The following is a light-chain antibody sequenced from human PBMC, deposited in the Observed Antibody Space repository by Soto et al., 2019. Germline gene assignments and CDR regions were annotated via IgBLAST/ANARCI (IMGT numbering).Light chain of an antibody. V-gene: IGLV1-44*01. J-gene: IGLJ2*01. CDR1: SSNIGSNT. CDR2: STN. Sequence: QSVLTQPPSASGTPGQRVTISCSGSSSNIGSNTVNRYQQLPGTAPKLLIYSTNQRPSGVPDRFSGSKSGTSASLAISGLQSEDEADYYCAAWDDSLNGVVFGGGTKLTVL. CDR3: AAWDDSLNGVV.